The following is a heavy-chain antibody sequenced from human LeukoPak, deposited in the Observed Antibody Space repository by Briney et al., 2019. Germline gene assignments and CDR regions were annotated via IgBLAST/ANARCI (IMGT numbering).Heavy chain of an antibody. D-gene: IGHD1-26*01. Sequence: GRSLRLSCAASGFTFDDYAMHWVRQAPGKGLEWVSDISWNSGSIGYADSVKGRFTISRDNAKNSLYLQMNSLRAEDMALYYCAKDSSGSYYGPGRFFDYWGQGTLVTVSS. J-gene: IGHJ4*02. CDR2: ISWNSGSI. CDR3: AKDSSGSYYGPGRFFDY. CDR1: GFTFDDYA. V-gene: IGHV3-9*03.